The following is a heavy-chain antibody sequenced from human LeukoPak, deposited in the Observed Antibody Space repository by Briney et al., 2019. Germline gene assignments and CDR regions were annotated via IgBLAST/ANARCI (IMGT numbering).Heavy chain of an antibody. CDR1: GGSISSHY. J-gene: IGHJ5*02. CDR3: VRAKISAAGVWLFDP. D-gene: IGHD6-13*01. V-gene: IGHV4-4*07. CDR2: IYNTGSTNS. Sequence: SETLSLTCTVSGGSISSHYWNWIRQPAGKGLEWIGRIYNTGSTNSNYNPSLESRVTMSPGTSKNQFSLKLSSVTAADTAVYYCVRAKISAAGVWLFDPWGQGTLITVSS.